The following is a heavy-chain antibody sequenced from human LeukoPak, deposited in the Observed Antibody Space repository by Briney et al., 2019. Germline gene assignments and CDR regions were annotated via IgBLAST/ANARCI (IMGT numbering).Heavy chain of an antibody. D-gene: IGHD6-6*01. CDR3: ARTAYSTSPLGF. Sequence: GGSLRLSCAASGFTFSNYWMHWVRQAPGKGLVWVSRINSDGSITNYADSVKGRFTVSRDNAKNTLYLQMNSLGAEDTAVYYCARTAYSTSPLGFWGQGTLVTVSS. CDR1: GFTFSNYW. V-gene: IGHV3-74*01. CDR2: INSDGSIT. J-gene: IGHJ4*02.